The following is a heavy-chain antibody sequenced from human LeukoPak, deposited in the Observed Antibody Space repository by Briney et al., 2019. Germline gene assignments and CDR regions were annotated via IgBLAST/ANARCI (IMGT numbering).Heavy chain of an antibody. J-gene: IGHJ6*02. V-gene: IGHV4-59*08. D-gene: IGHD5-12*01. CDR3: ARHFPPWQLNSGYDFGWLHPTYYYHGMDV. Sequence: SETLSLTCTVSGGSISSYYWSWIRQPPGKGLEWIGYIYYSGSTNYNPSLKSRVTISVDTSKNQFSLKLSSVTAADTAVYYCARHFPPWQLNSGYDFGWLHPTYYYHGMDVWGQGTTVTVSS. CDR1: GGSISSYY. CDR2: IYYSGST.